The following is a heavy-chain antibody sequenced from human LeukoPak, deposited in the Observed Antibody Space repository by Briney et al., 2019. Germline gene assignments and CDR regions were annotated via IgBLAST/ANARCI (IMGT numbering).Heavy chain of an antibody. J-gene: IGHJ3*02. CDR3: ARFRSNTSLMLI. Sequence: SETLSLTCTVSGGSISSYYWSWIRQPPGKGLEWIGYIYYSGSTNYNPSLKSRVTISVDTSKNQFSLKLSSVTAADTAVYYCARFRSNTSLMLIWGQGTMVTVSS. CDR2: IYYSGST. D-gene: IGHD2-2*01. CDR1: GGSISSYY. V-gene: IGHV4-59*01.